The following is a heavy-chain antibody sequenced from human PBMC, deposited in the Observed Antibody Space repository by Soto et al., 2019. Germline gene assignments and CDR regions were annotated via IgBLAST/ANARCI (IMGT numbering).Heavy chain of an antibody. CDR2: IYYSGST. V-gene: IGHV4-59*08. Sequence: QVQLQESGPGLVKPSETLSLTCTVSGGSISNYYWSWIRQPPGKGLEWIGYIYYSGSTNNTPSLKSLVTISVDTSKNRFPLKLNSVTAADTAVYYCASQHCGGSCYPYWYFDLWGRGTLVTVTS. D-gene: IGHD2-15*01. CDR3: ASQHCGGSCYPYWYFDL. J-gene: IGHJ2*01. CDR1: GGSISNYY.